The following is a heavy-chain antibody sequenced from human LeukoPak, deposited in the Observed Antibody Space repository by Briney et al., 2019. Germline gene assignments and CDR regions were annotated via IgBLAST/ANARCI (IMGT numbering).Heavy chain of an antibody. CDR1: GFTFSSYS. CDR3: AKGMDRGYDLVPFDY. J-gene: IGHJ4*02. V-gene: IGHV3-23*01. CDR2: ISGSGSST. D-gene: IGHD5-12*01. Sequence: GGSLRLSCAASGFTFSSYSMNWVRQAPGKGLEWVSTISGSGSSTYYADSVKGRFTISRDNSKNTLYLQMNSLRAEDTAVYYCAKGMDRGYDLVPFDYWGQGALVTVSS.